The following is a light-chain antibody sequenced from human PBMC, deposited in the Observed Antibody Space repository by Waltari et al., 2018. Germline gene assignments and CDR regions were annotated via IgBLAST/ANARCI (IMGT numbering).Light chain of an antibody. Sequence: SYKLTQTPSLAVSPGQTASITCSGENMRHKYVCWYQQKTGQSPELVIYQDDKRPSGIRERFAGSNSGDTATLTISGTQPMDEADYYCQAWDDTTAWVFGGGTKLPVL. J-gene: IGLJ3*02. CDR1: NMRHKY. V-gene: IGLV3-1*01. CDR3: QAWDDTTAWV. CDR2: QDD.